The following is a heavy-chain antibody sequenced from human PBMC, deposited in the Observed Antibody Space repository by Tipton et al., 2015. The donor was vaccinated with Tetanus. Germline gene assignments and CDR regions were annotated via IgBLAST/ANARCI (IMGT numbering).Heavy chain of an antibody. CDR2: INHSGST. V-gene: IGHV4-34*01. J-gene: IGHJ4*02. CDR3: ARMPVVPAATPYYFDY. CDR1: GGSFSGYY. D-gene: IGHD2-2*01. Sequence: TLSLTCAVYGGSFSGYYWSWIRQPPGKGLEWIGEINHSGSTNYNPSLKSRVTIPVDTSKNQFSLKLSSVTAADTAVYYCARMPVVPAATPYYFDYWGQGTLVTVSS.